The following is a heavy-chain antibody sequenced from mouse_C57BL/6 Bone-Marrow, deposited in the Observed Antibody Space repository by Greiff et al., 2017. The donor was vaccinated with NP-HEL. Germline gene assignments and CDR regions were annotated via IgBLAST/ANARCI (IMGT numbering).Heavy chain of an antibody. D-gene: IGHD5-1*01. CDR3: ARRAEYPAWFAY. V-gene: IGHV1-42*01. CDR1: GYSFTGYY. J-gene: IGHJ3*01. Sequence: EVQLQQSGPELVKPGASVKISCKASGYSFTGYYMNWVKQSPEKSLEWIGEINPSTGGTTYNQKFKAKATLTVDKSSSTAYMQRKSLTSEDSAVYYCARRAEYPAWFAYWGQGTLVTVSA. CDR2: INPSTGGT.